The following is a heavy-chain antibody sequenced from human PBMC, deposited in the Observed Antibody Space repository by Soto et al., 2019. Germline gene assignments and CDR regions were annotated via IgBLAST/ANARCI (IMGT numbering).Heavy chain of an antibody. CDR3: TTELPYTSGWQMYYFDY. V-gene: IGHV3-15*07. J-gene: IGHJ4*02. CDR1: GFTFSNAW. D-gene: IGHD6-19*01. Sequence: GGSLRLSCAASGFTFSNAWMNWVRQAPGKGLEWVGRIKSKTDGGTTDYAAPVKGRFTISRDDSKNTLYLQMNSLKTEDTAVYYCTTELPYTSGWQMYYFDYWGQGTLVTVSS. CDR2: IKSKTDGGTT.